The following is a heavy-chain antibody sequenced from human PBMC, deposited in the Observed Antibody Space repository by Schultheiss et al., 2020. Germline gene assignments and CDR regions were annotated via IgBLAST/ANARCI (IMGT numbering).Heavy chain of an antibody. CDR2: IYSGGST. Sequence: GESLKISCAASGFTVSSNYMSWVRQAPGKGLEWVSVIYSGGSTYYADSVKGRFTISRDNSKNTLYLQMNSLRAEDTAVYYCARELGMTWFDPWGQGTLVTVYS. V-gene: IGHV3-53*01. D-gene: IGHD3-16*01. CDR3: ARELGMTWFDP. CDR1: GFTVSSNY. J-gene: IGHJ5*02.